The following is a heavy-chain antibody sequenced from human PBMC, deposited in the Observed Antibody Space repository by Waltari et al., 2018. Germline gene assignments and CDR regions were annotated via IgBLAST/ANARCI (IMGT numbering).Heavy chain of an antibody. CDR1: GYTFTSYD. CDR3: ARGSDILTGYYSGDV. CDR2: MNPNRCST. V-gene: IGHV1-8*01. Sequence: QVQLVQSGAEVKKPGASVKVSCKASGYTFTSYDINWVRQDTGQGLEWMGWMNPNRCSTGYVQKFQGRVTMTRNTSISTAYMELSSLRSDDTAVYYCARGSDILTGYYSGDVWGKGTTVTVSS. J-gene: IGHJ6*04. D-gene: IGHD3-9*01.